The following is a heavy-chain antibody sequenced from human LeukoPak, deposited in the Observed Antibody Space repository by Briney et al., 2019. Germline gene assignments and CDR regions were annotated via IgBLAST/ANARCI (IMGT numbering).Heavy chain of an antibody. Sequence: PGRSLRLSCTASSFTFGDYLMSWVRPAPGKGLEWVGFITSKGYGWTTEYAASVKDRFTISRDDSKSIAYLQMNSLKTEDTAVYYCTRGGVAGDDAFDIWGQGTMVTVSS. CDR3: TRGGVAGDDAFDI. CDR1: SFTFGDYL. V-gene: IGHV3-49*04. D-gene: IGHD6-19*01. CDR2: ITSKGYGWTT. J-gene: IGHJ3*02.